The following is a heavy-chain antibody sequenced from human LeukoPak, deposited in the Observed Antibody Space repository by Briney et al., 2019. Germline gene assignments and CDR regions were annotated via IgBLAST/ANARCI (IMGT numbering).Heavy chain of an antibody. CDR2: FSGSGSSA. V-gene: IGHV3-23*01. J-gene: IGHJ2*01. CDR1: GFTFSSYA. Sequence: GGSLRLSCAASGFTFSSYAMTWVRQAPGKGLEWVSGFSGSGSSAYYADSVKGRFTISRDNSKNTLYLQMNSLRAEDTAVYYCAKVLGSYWYSISGAVAPWSLSPQ. CDR3: AKVLGSYWYSIS. D-gene: IGHD2-15*01.